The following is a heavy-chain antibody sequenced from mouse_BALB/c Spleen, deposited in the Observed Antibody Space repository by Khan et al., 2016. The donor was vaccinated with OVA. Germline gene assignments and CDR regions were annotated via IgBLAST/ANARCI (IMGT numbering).Heavy chain of an antibody. Sequence: EVQLVESGGGLVQPGGSRKLSCAASGFTFSSFGMHWVRQAPEKGLEWVAYISSGSSNIYYADTVKGRFTISRDNPKNTLFLQMTSLRSEDTAMYYCAREDYGQWYFDVWGAGTTVTVSS. V-gene: IGHV5-17*02. D-gene: IGHD1-1*02. CDR3: AREDYGQWYFDV. J-gene: IGHJ1*01. CDR2: ISSGSSNI. CDR1: GFTFSSFG.